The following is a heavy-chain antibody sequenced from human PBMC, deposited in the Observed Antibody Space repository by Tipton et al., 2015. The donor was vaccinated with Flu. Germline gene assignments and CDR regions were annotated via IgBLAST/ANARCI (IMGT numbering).Heavy chain of an antibody. CDR3: ARHTGDSVRGVIDY. Sequence: TLSLTCSVSGYSIRSAYYWGWVRRPPGKGLEWIGTIYHSGTTYYNPSLKSRLTISVDTPKNQFSLRLSSVTAAGTAVYYCARHTGDSVRGVIDYWGQGTLVTVSS. CDR2: IYHSGTT. J-gene: IGHJ4*02. CDR1: GYSIRSAYY. V-gene: IGHV4-38-2*01. D-gene: IGHD3-10*02.